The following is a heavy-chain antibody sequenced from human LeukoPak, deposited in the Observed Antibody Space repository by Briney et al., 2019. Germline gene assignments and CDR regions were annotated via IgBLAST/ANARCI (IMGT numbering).Heavy chain of an antibody. Sequence: GGSLRLSCAASGFTFSSYWMSWVRQAPGKGLEWVANIKQDGSEKYYVDSVKGRFTISRDNAKNTLYLQMNSLRAEDTAVYYCARDGDRIAVAGFDYWGQGTLVTVSS. J-gene: IGHJ4*02. D-gene: IGHD6-19*01. CDR1: GFTFSSYW. CDR3: ARDGDRIAVAGFDY. V-gene: IGHV3-7*01. CDR2: IKQDGSEK.